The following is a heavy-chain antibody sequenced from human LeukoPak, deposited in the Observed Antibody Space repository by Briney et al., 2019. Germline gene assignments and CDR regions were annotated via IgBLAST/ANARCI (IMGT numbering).Heavy chain of an antibody. D-gene: IGHD1-26*01. CDR3: ARVVCGSYSVDY. CDR1: GFTFSGYY. J-gene: IGHJ4*02. Sequence: GGSLRLSCAASGFTFSGYYMSWIRQAPGKGLKWVSYISSSSSYTNYADSVKGRFTISRDNAKNSLYLQMNSLRAEDTAVYYCARVVCGSYSVDYWGQGTLVTVSS. V-gene: IGHV3-11*06. CDR2: ISSSSSYT.